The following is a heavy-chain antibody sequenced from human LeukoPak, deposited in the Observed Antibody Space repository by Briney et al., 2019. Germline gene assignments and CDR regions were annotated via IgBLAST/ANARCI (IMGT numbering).Heavy chain of an antibody. CDR1: GGSISSSGYS. J-gene: IGHJ4*02. D-gene: IGHD4-17*01. CDR3: ARLRYYGDYVDY. CDR2: IYHSGST. Sequence: SETLSLTCAVSGGSISSSGYSWSWIRQPPGKGLEWIGYIYHSGSTYYNPSLKSRLTISVDTSKNQFSLKLSSVTAADTAVYYCARLRYYGDYVDYWGQGTLVTVSS. V-gene: IGHV4-30-2*03.